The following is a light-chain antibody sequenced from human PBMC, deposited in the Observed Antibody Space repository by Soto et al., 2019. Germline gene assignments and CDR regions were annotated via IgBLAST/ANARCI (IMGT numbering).Light chain of an antibody. CDR3: QQRSNWSIT. CDR2: GAS. Sequence: EIVLTQSPATLSLSPGERATLSCRASQSVSSYLAWYQQKPGQAPRLLIYGASSRATGIADRFSGSGSGTEFTLTISSLQSEDFAVYYCQQRSNWSITFGQGTRLEIK. V-gene: IGKV3-11*01. J-gene: IGKJ5*01. CDR1: QSVSSY.